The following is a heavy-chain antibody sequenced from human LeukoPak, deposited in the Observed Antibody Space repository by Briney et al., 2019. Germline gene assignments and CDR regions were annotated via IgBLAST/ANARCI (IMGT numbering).Heavy chain of an antibody. CDR1: GGSISSGGYY. Sequence: SETLSLTCTVSGGSISSGGYYWSWIRQHPGKGLEWIGYIYYSGSTYYNPSLKSRVTISVDTSKNQFSLKLSSVTAADTAVYYCARGEYDYVWGSYRPNGPDYWGQGTLVTVSS. CDR3: ARGEYDYVWGSYRPNGPDY. CDR2: IYYSGST. D-gene: IGHD3-16*02. J-gene: IGHJ4*02. V-gene: IGHV4-31*03.